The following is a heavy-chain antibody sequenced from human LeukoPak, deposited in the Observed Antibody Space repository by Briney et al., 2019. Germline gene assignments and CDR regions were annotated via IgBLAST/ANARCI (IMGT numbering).Heavy chain of an antibody. CDR1: GFTVSSNY. D-gene: IGHD3-3*01. Sequence: PGGSLRLACAASGFTVSSNYMSWVRQAPGKVLEWVSVIFSGGSTYYADSVKGRFTISRDNSKNTLYLQMNSLRAEDTAVYYCARAGYDFWSGYYTLPSFDYWGQGTLVTVSS. CDR3: ARAGYDFWSGYYTLPSFDY. V-gene: IGHV3-66*02. CDR2: IFSGGST. J-gene: IGHJ4*02.